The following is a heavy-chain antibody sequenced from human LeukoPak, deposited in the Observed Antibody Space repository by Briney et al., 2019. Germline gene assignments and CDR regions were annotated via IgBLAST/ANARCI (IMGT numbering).Heavy chain of an antibody. CDR2: IYYSGST. CDR1: GGSISSYY. D-gene: IGHD5-12*01. V-gene: IGHV4-59*01. CDR3: ARYSGYDLGAYYMDV. Sequence: ASETLSLTCTVSGGSISSYYWSWIRQPPGKGLEWIGYIYYSGSTNYNPSLKSRVTISVDTSKNQFSLKLSSVTAADTAVYYCARYSGYDLGAYYMDVWGKGTTVTISS. J-gene: IGHJ6*03.